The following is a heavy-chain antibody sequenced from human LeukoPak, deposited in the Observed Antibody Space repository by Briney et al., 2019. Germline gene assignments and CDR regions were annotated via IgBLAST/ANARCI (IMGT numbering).Heavy chain of an antibody. CDR3: ARDPPFSSGWSQNFFDF. J-gene: IGHJ4*02. CDR1: GFIFDTYA. Sequence: GGSLRLSCTPSGFIFDTYAMHWVRQAPGKGLEWVALISYDGGNENYADSMKGRFTISRDNSKNTLFLQMDSLRADDTAVYYCARDPPFSSGWSQNFFDFWGQGTPVTVSS. V-gene: IGHV3-30*14. D-gene: IGHD6-19*01. CDR2: ISYDGGNE.